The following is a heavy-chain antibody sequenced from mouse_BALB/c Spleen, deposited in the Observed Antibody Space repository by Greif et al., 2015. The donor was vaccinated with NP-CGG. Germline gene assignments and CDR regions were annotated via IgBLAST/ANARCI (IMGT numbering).Heavy chain of an antibody. CDR3: ARDRGAFAY. J-gene: IGHJ3*01. CDR2: IWAGGST. Sequence: VNVVESGPGLVAPSQSLSITCTVSGSSLTSYGVHWVRQPPGKGLEWLGVIWAGGSTNYNSALMSRLSISKDNSKSQVFLKMNSLQTDDTAMYYCARDRGAFAYWGQGTLVTVSA. CDR1: GSSLTSYG. D-gene: IGHD3-1*01. V-gene: IGHV2-9*02.